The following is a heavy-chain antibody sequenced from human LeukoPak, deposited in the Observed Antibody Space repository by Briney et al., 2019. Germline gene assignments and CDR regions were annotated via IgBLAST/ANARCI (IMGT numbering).Heavy chain of an antibody. CDR3: ARDFSGYDYNFDY. CDR2: ISSSSSYM. Sequence: GGSLRLSCAASGFTFSTYTMNWVRQAPGKGLEWVSFISSSSSYMYYADSVKGRFTISRDNTKKSLYLQMNSLRAEDTAVYYCARDFSGYDYNFDYWGHGTLVTVSS. D-gene: IGHD5-12*01. V-gene: IGHV3-21*01. J-gene: IGHJ4*01. CDR1: GFTFSTYT.